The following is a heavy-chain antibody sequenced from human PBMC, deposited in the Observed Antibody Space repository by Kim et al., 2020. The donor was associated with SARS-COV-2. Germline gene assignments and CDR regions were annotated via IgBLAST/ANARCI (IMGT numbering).Heavy chain of an antibody. V-gene: IGHV3-30*18. J-gene: IGHJ4*02. Sequence: GGSLRLSCAASGFTFSSYGMHWVRQAPGKGLEWVAVISYDGSNKYYADSVKGRFTISRDNSKNTLYLQMNSLRAEDTAVYYCAKVRTMVRGVYMVPDRWGQGTLVTVSS. CDR2: ISYDGSNK. CDR1: GFTFSSYG. D-gene: IGHD3-10*01. CDR3: AKVRTMVRGVYMVPDR.